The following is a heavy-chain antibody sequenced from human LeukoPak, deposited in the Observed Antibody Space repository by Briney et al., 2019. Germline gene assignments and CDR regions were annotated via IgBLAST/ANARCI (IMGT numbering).Heavy chain of an antibody. Sequence: PSQTLSLTCTVSGGSISGGGYYWSWIRQHPGKGLEWIGYIYYSGSTYYNPSLKSRVTISVDTSKNQFSLKLSSVTAADTAVYYCARHVLLWFGPHWYFDLWGRGTLVTVSS. CDR2: IYYSGST. J-gene: IGHJ2*01. CDR1: GGSISGGGYY. D-gene: IGHD3-10*01. CDR3: ARHVLLWFGPHWYFDL. V-gene: IGHV4-31*03.